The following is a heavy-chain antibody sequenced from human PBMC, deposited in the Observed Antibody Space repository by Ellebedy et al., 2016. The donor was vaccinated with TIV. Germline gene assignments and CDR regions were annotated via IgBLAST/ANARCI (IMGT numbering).Heavy chain of an antibody. CDR2: IYYSGST. Sequence: LRLXCTVSGGPISSGGYYWSWIRQHPGKGLEWIGYIYYSGSTYYNPSLKSRVTISVDTSKNQFSLKLSSVTAADTAVYYCARDRRVPPYYYMDVWGKGTTVTVSS. D-gene: IGHD3-10*01. V-gene: IGHV4-31*03. J-gene: IGHJ6*03. CDR3: ARDRRVPPYYYMDV. CDR1: GGPISSGGYY.